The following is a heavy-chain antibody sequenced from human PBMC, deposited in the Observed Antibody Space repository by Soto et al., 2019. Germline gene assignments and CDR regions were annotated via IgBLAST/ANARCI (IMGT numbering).Heavy chain of an antibody. CDR1: GFSFTSSA. D-gene: IGHD4-17*01. V-gene: IGHV1-58*01. CDR3: ATVHYGDYVFYYYGMDV. J-gene: IGHJ6*02. Sequence: GASVKVSCEACGFSFTSSAVQWVRQARGQRLEWIGWIVVGSGNTNYTQKFQERVTITRDMSTSTAYMELSSLRSEDTAVYYCATVHYGDYVFYYYGMDVWGQGTTVTVS. CDR2: IVVGSGNT.